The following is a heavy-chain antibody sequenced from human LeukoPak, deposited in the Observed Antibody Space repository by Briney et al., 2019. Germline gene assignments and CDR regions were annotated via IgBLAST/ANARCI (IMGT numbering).Heavy chain of an antibody. CDR2: MNPNSGNT. CDR1: GYTFTSYD. CDR3: ARGGGRATYYYYYYMDV. Sequence: ASVKVSCKASGYTFTSYDINWVRQATGQGLEWMGWMNPNSGNTGYAQKFQGRVTITRNTSISTAYMELSSLRSEDAAVYYCARGGGRATYYYYYYMDVWGKGTTVTVSS. D-gene: IGHD1-26*01. J-gene: IGHJ6*03. V-gene: IGHV1-8*03.